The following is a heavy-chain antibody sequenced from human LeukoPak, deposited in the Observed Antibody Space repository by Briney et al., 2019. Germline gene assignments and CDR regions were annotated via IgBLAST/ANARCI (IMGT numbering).Heavy chain of an antibody. CDR3: ARGSSGSTFDY. Sequence: GASVKVSCKTSGYTITSYYMHWVRQAPGQGLEWMGIIDPSGGSTSYAQKFQGRVTMTRDTSTSTVYMELSSLRSEDTAVYYCARGSSGSTFDYWGQGTLVTVSS. CDR1: GYTITSYY. V-gene: IGHV1-46*01. CDR2: IDPSGGST. D-gene: IGHD1-26*01. J-gene: IGHJ4*02.